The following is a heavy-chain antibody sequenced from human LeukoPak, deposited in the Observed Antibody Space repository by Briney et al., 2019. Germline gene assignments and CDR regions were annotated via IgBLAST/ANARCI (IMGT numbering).Heavy chain of an antibody. Sequence: SETLSLTCNISGGSISSSSYHWGWIRQPPEKGLEYIGSIYYSGTTYYNPSLKSRLSISVDTSKDQFSLKLSSVTAADTAVYYCARDLRGYCTNDVCNWYFDLWGRGTLVTVSS. D-gene: IGHD2-8*01. CDR3: ARDLRGYCTNDVCNWYFDL. CDR2: IYYSGTT. V-gene: IGHV4-39*07. J-gene: IGHJ2*01. CDR1: GGSISSSSYH.